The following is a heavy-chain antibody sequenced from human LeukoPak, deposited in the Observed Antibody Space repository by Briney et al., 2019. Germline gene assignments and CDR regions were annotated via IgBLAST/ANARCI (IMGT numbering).Heavy chain of an antibody. Sequence: PGGSLRLSCAASGFTFSSYSMNWVRQAPGKGLEWVSYISSSSSTIYYADSVKGRFTISRDNAKNSLYLQMNSLRAEDTAVYYCAREGDGYNWGSDAFDIWGQGTMVTVSS. CDR3: AREGDGYNWGSDAFDI. CDR1: GFTFSSYS. J-gene: IGHJ3*02. V-gene: IGHV3-48*04. CDR2: ISSSSSTI. D-gene: IGHD5-24*01.